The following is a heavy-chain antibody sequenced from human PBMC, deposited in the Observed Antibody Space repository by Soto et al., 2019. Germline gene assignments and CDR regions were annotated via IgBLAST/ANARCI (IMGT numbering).Heavy chain of an antibody. CDR2: IDTSGGNT. J-gene: IGHJ4*02. Sequence: GGSLRLSCTVSGFTFGNYGMSWVRQAPGKGLQWVSTIDTSGGNTYYADSVKGRFTISRDNSKKTLYLQLSSLRDDDTAVYYCASDYWGQGTLVTVS. CDR3: ASDY. CDR1: GFTFGNYG. V-gene: IGHV3-23*05.